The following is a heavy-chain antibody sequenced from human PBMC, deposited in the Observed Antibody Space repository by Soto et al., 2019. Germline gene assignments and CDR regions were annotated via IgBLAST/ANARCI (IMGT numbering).Heavy chain of an antibody. CDR2: LSGNCGSP. J-gene: IGHJ6*03. CDR1: GFTFSSYA. CDR3: AKSTSTFGVVIPCNYMDV. V-gene: IGHV3-23*01. D-gene: IGHD3-3*01. Sequence: GGSLRLSCAASGFTFSSYAMSWGRQAPRKGLERSSALSGNCGSPYYADSVKGRFTISRDNSKNTLYLQMNSLRAEDTAVYYCAKSTSTFGVVIPCNYMDVWGKGNTVTVSS.